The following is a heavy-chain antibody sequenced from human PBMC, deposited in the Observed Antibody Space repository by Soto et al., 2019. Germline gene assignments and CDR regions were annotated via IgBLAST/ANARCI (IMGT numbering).Heavy chain of an antibody. CDR2: ISGSGGST. Sequence: GGSLRLSCGASGFTFSSYAMSWVRQAPGKGLEWVSAISGSGGSTYYADSVKGRFTISRDNSKNTLYLQMNSLRAEDTAVYYCAKGLPTPSRIAVAVDYFDYWGQGTLVTVSS. V-gene: IGHV3-23*01. D-gene: IGHD6-19*01. J-gene: IGHJ4*02. CDR3: AKGLPTPSRIAVAVDYFDY. CDR1: GFTFSSYA.